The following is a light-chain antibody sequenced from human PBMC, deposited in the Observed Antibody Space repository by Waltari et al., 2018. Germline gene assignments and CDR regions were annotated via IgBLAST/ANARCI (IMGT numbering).Light chain of an antibody. V-gene: IGLV4-69*01. CDR1: SGHSSNV. CDR2: VNSDGSH. J-gene: IGLJ3*02. Sequence: QLVLTQSPSAPASLGASVRLTCTLSSGHSSNVIAWHQQQPEKGPQYLMKVNSDGSHSKGDXXXXXFXGSSSGAERYXTISNVQSEDEADXYCQTGGHGTWVFGGGTKLTVL. CDR3: QTGGHGTWV.